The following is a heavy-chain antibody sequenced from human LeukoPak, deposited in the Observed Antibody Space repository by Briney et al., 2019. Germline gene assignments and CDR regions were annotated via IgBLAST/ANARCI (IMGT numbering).Heavy chain of an antibody. J-gene: IGHJ4*02. CDR1: EFVFSDYY. V-gene: IGHV3-11*01. CDR2: ISSGGDTK. D-gene: IGHD3-10*01. Sequence: GGSLRLSCAASEFVFSDYYMSWVRQAPGKGLEWVSYISSGGDTKYYADSVKGRFTISRDNAKNSLYLQMNNMRAEDTAVYYCAREMGGDYGSGTFFDLWGQGNMVTVSS. CDR3: AREMGGDYGSGTFFDL.